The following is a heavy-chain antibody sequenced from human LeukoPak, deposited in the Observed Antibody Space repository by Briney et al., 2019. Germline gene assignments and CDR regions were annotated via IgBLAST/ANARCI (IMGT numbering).Heavy chain of an antibody. CDR1: GFTFSSYW. Sequence: GESLRPTCAASGFTFSSYWMHWVRQAPGKGLLWVSRINSDGSNTNYADSVKGRFTISRDNANNTLYLQMDSLRAEDTAVYYCAREYSTSRYFDYWGQGTLVTVSS. J-gene: IGHJ4*01. V-gene: IGHV3-74*01. CDR2: INSDGSNT. D-gene: IGHD6-6*01. CDR3: AREYSTSRYFDY.